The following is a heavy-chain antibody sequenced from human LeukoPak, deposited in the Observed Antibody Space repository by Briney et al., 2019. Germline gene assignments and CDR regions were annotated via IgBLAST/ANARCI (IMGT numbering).Heavy chain of an antibody. CDR3: ARLEYGGNNWYFDL. V-gene: IGHV4-59*08. D-gene: IGHD4/OR15-4a*01. J-gene: IGHJ2*01. Sequence: SETLSLTCTVSGGSLSSNSWSWIRQPPGKGLEWFGYIYDSGSTQYNPSLQSRVSMSVDTSKNQFSLKVISATAADTAVHYCARLEYGGNNWYFDLWGRGTLVTVSS. CDR1: GGSLSSNS. CDR2: IYDSGST.